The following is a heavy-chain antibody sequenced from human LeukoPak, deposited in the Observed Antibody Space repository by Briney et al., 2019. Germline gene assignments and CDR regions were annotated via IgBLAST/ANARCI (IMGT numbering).Heavy chain of an antibody. CDR2: IYISGSGST. J-gene: IGHJ3*02. CDR3: AREVHDYVWGSQHDALDI. Sequence: PGGSLRLSCAASGFTFSSYGMHWVRQAPGKGLEWIGRIYISGSGSTNYNPSLKSRVTMSVDTSKNQFSLKLSSVTAADTAVYYCAREVHDYVWGSQHDALDIWGQGTMVTVSS. CDR1: GFTFSSYG. V-gene: IGHV4-4*07. D-gene: IGHD3-16*01.